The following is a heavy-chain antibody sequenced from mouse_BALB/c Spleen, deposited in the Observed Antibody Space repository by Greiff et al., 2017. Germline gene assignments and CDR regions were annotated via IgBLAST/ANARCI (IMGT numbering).Heavy chain of an antibody. CDR3: ARGPHYYGSSDWYFDG. D-gene: IGHD1-1*01. CDR1: GFTFSSYA. Sequence: EVQRVESGGGLVKPGGSLKLSCAASGFTFSSYAMSWVRQTPEKRLEWVASISSGGSTYYPDSVKGRFTISRDNARNILYLQMSSLRSEDTAMYYCARGPHYYGSSDWYFDGWGAGTTVTVSS. CDR2: ISSGGST. V-gene: IGHV5-6-5*01. J-gene: IGHJ1*01.